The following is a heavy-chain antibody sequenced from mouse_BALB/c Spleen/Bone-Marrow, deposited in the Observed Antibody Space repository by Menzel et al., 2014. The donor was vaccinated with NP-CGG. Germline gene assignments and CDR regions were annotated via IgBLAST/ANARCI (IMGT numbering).Heavy chain of an antibody. CDR1: GFSLSNYD. J-gene: IGHJ3*02. CDR2: IYVAYGRT. D-gene: IGHD2-12*01. Sequence: EESGGRLVTPGTPLTLTCTVSGFSLSNYDMTWVRQAPGKGLEWIGIIYVAYGRTNYASWAKGRFTISKTSSATVDLKITSPTTEDTATYFCAREPGFSSGLWGQGTLVTVSS. V-gene: IGHV5-12-1*01. CDR3: AREPGFSSGL.